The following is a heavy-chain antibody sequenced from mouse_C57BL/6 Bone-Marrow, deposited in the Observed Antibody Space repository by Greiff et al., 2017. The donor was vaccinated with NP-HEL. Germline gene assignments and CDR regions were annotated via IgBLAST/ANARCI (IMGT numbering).Heavy chain of an antibody. Sequence: VKLQQPGAELVKPGASVKLSCKASGYTFTSYWMQWVKQRPGQGLEWIGEIDPSDSYTNYHQKFKGKATLTVDTSSSTAYMQLSSLTSEDSAVYNCARQLRLWFAYWGQGTLVTVSA. CDR1: GYTFTSYW. D-gene: IGHD3-2*02. CDR3: ARQLRLWFAY. J-gene: IGHJ3*01. CDR2: IDPSDSYT. V-gene: IGHV1-50*01.